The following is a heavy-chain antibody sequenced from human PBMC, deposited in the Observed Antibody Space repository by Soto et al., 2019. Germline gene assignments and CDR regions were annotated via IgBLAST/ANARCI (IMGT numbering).Heavy chain of an antibody. CDR1: GDSIRTYY. CDR3: PRDGSCSSSGCNYGMDV. V-gene: IGHV4-59*01. CDR2: IHYSGST. Sequence: PETVSLSSTVSGDSIRTYYWSWIRQPAGKGLKWIGYIHYSGSTNYNPSLKSRVTISVDTSKNQFSLQLTSVTAADTAVYYCPRDGSCSSSGCNYGMDVWGQVTTVTVSS. D-gene: IGHD2-2*01. J-gene: IGHJ6*02.